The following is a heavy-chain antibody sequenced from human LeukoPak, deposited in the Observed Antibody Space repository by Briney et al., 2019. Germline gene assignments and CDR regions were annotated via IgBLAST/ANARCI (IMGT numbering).Heavy chain of an antibody. CDR1: GFTFSSYA. V-gene: IGHV3-23*01. D-gene: IGHD5-24*01. J-gene: IGHJ3*02. Sequence: QTGGSLRLSCAASGFTFSSYAMNWVRQAPGKGLEWVSAISGSGGRTYYADSVKGRFTISLDNSKNTLYLQMNSLRAEDTAVYYCAREVEGGPRYAFDIWGQGTMVTVSS. CDR2: ISGSGGRT. CDR3: AREVEGGPRYAFDI.